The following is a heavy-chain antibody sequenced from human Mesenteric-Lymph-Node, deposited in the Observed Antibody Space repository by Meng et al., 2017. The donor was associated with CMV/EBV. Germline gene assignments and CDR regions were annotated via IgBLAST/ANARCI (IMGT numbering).Heavy chain of an antibody. Sequence: CAASGFTFSSYAMPWVRQAPGKGLEWVAVISYDGSNKYYADSVKGRFTISRDNSKNTLYLQMNSLRAEDTAVYYCARASWYSNYNDYWGQGTLVTVSS. CDR1: GFTFSSYA. D-gene: IGHD4-11*01. J-gene: IGHJ4*02. CDR3: ARASWYSNYNDY. CDR2: ISYDGSNK. V-gene: IGHV3-30*04.